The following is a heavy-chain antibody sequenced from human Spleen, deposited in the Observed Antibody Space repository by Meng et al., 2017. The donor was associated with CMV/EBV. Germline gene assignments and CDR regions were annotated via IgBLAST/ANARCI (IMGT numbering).Heavy chain of an antibody. D-gene: IGHD6-6*01. CDR1: GFTFSDYY. V-gene: IGHV3-11*04. Sequence: GESLKISCAASGFTFSDYYMSWIRQAPGKGLEWVSYISSSGSTIYYADSVKGRFTISRDNANNFLYLHMNSLSAEDTAVYYCARDWGSSSDYFDYWGQGTLVTVSS. CDR3: ARDWGSSSDYFDY. J-gene: IGHJ4*02. CDR2: ISSSGSTI.